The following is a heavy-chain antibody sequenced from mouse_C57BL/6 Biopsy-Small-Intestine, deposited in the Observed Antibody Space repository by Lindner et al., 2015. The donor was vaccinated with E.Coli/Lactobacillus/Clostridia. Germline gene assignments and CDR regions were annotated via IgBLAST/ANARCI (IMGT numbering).Heavy chain of an antibody. CDR1: GYTFTNYW. V-gene: IGHV1-63*02. J-gene: IGHJ4*01. Sequence: LQESGAELIRPGISVKMSCKTAGYTFTNYWIGWVKQRPGHGLEWIGEIYPGGGYSNYNEKFKGKATLTADTSSSTAYMELSSLTSEDSAISYCARSPRATPYAMDYWGQGTSVTVSS. D-gene: IGHD3-1*01. CDR2: IYPGGGYS. CDR3: ARSPRATPYAMDY.